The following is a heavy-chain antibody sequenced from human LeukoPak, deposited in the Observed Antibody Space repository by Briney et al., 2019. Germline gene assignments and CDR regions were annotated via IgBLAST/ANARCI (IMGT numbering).Heavy chain of an antibody. CDR2: IWYDGSKT. V-gene: IGHV3-33*01. J-gene: IGHJ3*02. D-gene: IGHD6-25*01. CDR3: ARDTAQRAFDI. Sequence: SGGSLRLSCAASGFTFSTYGMHWVRQSPGKGLEWVAVIWYDGSKTHYRDSVKGRFTISRDNSKNTLYLEMNSLRAEDTAVYYCARDTAQRAFDIWGQGTMVTASS. CDR1: GFTFSTYG.